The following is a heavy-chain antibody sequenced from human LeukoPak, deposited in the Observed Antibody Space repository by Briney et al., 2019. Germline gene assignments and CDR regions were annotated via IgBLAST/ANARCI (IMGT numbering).Heavy chain of an antibody. CDR2: ISYDGSNK. D-gene: IGHD3-22*01. Sequence: ARSLRLSCAASRFTFSSYCMHWVSQAPGKGLEWVAVISYDGSNKYYADFMKGRFTNSRDNSKITLYLQMNSLKAEDTAVYYCARDLVGGWDDSSGYYYGYFDYWGQGTLVTVSS. V-gene: IGHV3-30*03. CDR3: ARDLVGGWDDSSGYYYGYFDY. CDR1: RFTFSSYC. J-gene: IGHJ4*02.